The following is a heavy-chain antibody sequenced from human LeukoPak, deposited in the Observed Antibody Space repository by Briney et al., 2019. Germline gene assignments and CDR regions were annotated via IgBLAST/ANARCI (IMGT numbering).Heavy chain of an antibody. J-gene: IGHJ4*02. CDR2: IYYSGST. CDR3: ARHSSSWYYGFDY. V-gene: IGHV4-59*08. Sequence: SETLSLTCTVSGGSISSYYWSWIRQPPGKGLEWIGYIYYSGSTNYNPSLKSRVTISVDTSKNQFSLKLSSVTAADTAVYYCARHSSSWYYGFDYWGQGTLVTVSS. CDR1: GGSISSYY. D-gene: IGHD6-13*01.